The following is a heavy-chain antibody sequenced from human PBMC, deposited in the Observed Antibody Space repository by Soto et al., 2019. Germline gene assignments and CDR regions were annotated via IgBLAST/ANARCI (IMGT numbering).Heavy chain of an antibody. J-gene: IGHJ6*02. CDR1: GFAFNSHD. D-gene: IGHD3-10*02. V-gene: IGHV3-48*03. Sequence: GGSLRLSCTASGFAFNSHDFNWVRQAPGKGLEWISYISRTANTIYYADSVKGRFTISRDNAKNSLYLQMNSLRAEDTAVYYCSMLYAAIYYYGMDVWGQGTTVTVSS. CDR3: SMLYAAIYYYGMDV. CDR2: ISRTANTI.